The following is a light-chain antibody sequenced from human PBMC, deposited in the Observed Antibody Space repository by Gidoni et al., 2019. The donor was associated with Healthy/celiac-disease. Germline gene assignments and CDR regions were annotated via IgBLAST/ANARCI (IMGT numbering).Light chain of an antibody. Sequence: EIVLTQSPATLSLSPGERATLSCRASQSVSSYLAWYQQTPGQAPRLLIYDASNRATGIPARFSGSGSGTDFTLTISSLEPEDFAVYYCQQRSNWPYTFGQXTKLEIK. CDR3: QQRSNWPYT. CDR1: QSVSSY. CDR2: DAS. J-gene: IGKJ2*01. V-gene: IGKV3-11*01.